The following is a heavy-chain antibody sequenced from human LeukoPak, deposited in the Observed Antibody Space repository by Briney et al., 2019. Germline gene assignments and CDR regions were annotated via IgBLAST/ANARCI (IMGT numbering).Heavy chain of an antibody. Sequence: GESLKISCKASGYSFTSFWIGWVRQMPGKGLEWMGIIYPGDSDTRYSPSFQGQVTISADKSISTAYLQWSSLKASDTAMYYCARLTRIVVVVAATAPFDAFDIWGQGTMVTVSS. J-gene: IGHJ3*02. V-gene: IGHV5-51*01. CDR3: ARLTRIVVVVAATAPFDAFDI. D-gene: IGHD2-15*01. CDR1: GYSFTSFW. CDR2: IYPGDSDT.